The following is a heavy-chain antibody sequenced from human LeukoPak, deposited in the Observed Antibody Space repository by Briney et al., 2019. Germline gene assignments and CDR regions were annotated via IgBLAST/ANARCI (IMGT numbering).Heavy chain of an antibody. CDR1: GFTFSRYG. V-gene: IGHV3-30*18. Sequence: TGRSLRLSCAASGFTFSRYGMHWVRQAPGKGLEWVAVMSSDGGNKYYADSLKGRFTISRDNFKNTLYLQMNSLRAEDTAVYYCAKVLQYSSDPFDYWGQGTLVTVPS. CDR3: AKVLQYSSDPFDY. D-gene: IGHD6-25*01. CDR2: MSSDGGNK. J-gene: IGHJ4*02.